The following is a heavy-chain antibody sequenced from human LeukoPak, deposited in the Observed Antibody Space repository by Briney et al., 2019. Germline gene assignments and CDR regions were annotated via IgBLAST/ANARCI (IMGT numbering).Heavy chain of an antibody. J-gene: IGHJ4*02. CDR3: ARDGSGYSGGLGY. V-gene: IGHV3-74*01. CDR2: INSDGRST. D-gene: IGHD5-12*01. CDR1: GFTFSSYW. Sequence: GGSLRLSCAASGFTFSSYWMHWVRQAPGKGLVWVSRINSDGRSTTYADSVKGRFTISRDNARNTVYMQMSSLRAEDTAVYYCARDGSGYSGGLGYWGQGTLVTVSS.